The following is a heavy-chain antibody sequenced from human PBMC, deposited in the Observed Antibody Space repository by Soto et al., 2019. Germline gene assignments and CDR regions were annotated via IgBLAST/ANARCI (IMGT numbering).Heavy chain of an antibody. CDR2: IYYTRST. V-gene: IGHV4-31*03. J-gene: IGHJ4*02. CDR3: ARGFGSGSYYDGVVYYFDY. D-gene: IGHD3-10*01. Sequence: QVQLQESGPGLVKPSQTLSLNCTVSSGSINSAGYDWSWIRQHPGKGLEWIGYIYYTRSTYYNPSLKSRLTMSVDTSEKKFSLKMTSVTAADTAVYYSARGFGSGSYYDGVVYYFDYWGQGTLVTVSS. CDR1: SGSINSAGYD.